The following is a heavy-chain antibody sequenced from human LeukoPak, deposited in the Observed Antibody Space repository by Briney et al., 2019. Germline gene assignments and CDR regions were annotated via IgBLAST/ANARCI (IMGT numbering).Heavy chain of an antibody. J-gene: IGHJ4*02. D-gene: IGHD3-10*01. Sequence: GGSLRLSCAASGFTFSSYGMSWVRQAPGKGLEWVSAISGSGGSTYYADSVKGRFTISRDNSKNTLYLQMNSLRAEDTAVYYCARGNYGSGRTFDYWGQGTLVTVSS. CDR1: GFTFSSYG. V-gene: IGHV3-23*01. CDR2: ISGSGGST. CDR3: ARGNYGSGRTFDY.